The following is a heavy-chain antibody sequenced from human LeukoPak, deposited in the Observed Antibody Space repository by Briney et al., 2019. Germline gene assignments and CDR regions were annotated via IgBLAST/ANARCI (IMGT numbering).Heavy chain of an antibody. CDR2: IKQDGSEK. Sequence: GWSLRLSCAASGFTFTSYWMSWVRQAPGKGLEGVANIKQDGSEKYYVDSAKGRFTISRDNAEKSLYLQMNSLRAEDTAVYYCARYNMKDGGLAAAGTDYWGQGTLVTVSS. V-gene: IGHV3-7*01. D-gene: IGHD6-13*01. CDR3: ARYNMKDGGLAAAGTDY. CDR1: GFTFTSYW. J-gene: IGHJ4*02.